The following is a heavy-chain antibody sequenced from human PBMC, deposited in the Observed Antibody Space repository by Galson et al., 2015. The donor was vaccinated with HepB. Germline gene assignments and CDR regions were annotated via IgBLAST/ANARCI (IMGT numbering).Heavy chain of an antibody. Sequence: SVKVSCKASGYTFTSYVISWVRRAPGQGLEWLGRISGYNGHTNYAQNLQNKVTMTTDTSTSTAYLELRRLKSDDTAIYYCARGGTGSDNWGQGTLVTVSS. CDR1: GYTFTSYV. V-gene: IGHV1-18*04. CDR3: ARGGTGSDN. J-gene: IGHJ4*02. D-gene: IGHD6-19*01. CDR2: ISGYNGHT.